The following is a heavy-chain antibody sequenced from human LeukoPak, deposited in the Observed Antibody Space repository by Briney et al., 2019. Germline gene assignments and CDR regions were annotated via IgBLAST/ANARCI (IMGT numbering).Heavy chain of an antibody. CDR3: AREGYYGSVKTDAFDI. J-gene: IGHJ3*02. Sequence: SETLSLTCTVSGGSISSYYWSWIRQPPGKGLEWIGYNYYSGSTNYNPSLKSRVTISVDTSKNQFSLKLSSVTAADTAVYYCAREGYYGSVKTDAFDIWGQGTMATVSS. D-gene: IGHD3-10*01. V-gene: IGHV4-59*12. CDR1: GGSISSYY. CDR2: NYYSGST.